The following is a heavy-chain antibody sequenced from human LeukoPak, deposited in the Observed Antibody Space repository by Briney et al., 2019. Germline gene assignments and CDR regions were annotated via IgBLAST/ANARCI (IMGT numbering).Heavy chain of an antibody. CDR2: IYPDDSDT. J-gene: IGHJ4*02. Sequence: HGESLKISCTGSGYTFTNYWIGWVRQMPGKGLEWMGVIYPDDSDTRYSPSFQGQVIISVDRSISTAYLQWSSLKASDTAMYYCARLPYKVAGSDVSADLWGQGTLVTVSS. CDR3: ARLPYKVAGSDVSADL. CDR1: GYTFTNYW. D-gene: IGHD6-19*01. V-gene: IGHV5-51*01.